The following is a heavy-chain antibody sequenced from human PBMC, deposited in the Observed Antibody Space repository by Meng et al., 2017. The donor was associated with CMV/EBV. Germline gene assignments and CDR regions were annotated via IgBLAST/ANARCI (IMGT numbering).Heavy chain of an antibody. J-gene: IGHJ4*02. CDR2: ITASGGST. CDR3: AKAFSASWYREYYDD. CDR1: GFIFSTYA. Sequence: GGSLRLSCAASGFIFSTYAMSWVRQAPGRGLAWVSAITASGGSTYYADSVKGRFTVSRDNSKNTLYLQMNSLRAEDTALYYCAKAFSASWYREYYDDWGQGTLVTVSS. V-gene: IGHV3-23*01. D-gene: IGHD6-13*01.